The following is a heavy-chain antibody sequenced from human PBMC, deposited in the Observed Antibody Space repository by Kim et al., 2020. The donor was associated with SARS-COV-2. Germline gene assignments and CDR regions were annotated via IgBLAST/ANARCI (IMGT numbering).Heavy chain of an antibody. CDR2: ISATGVSR. V-gene: IGHV3-23*01. D-gene: IGHD3-10*01. CDR3: ARGTTLVRGVPTFDP. CDR1: GFTFSSYA. J-gene: IGHJ5*02. Sequence: GGSLRLSCAASGFTFSSYAMSWVRQAPGKGLEWVSAISATGVSRYYADSVQGRFTISRDNSKNTLYLQMNSLRGEDTAVYYCARGTTLVRGVPTFDPWGQGTLVTVSS.